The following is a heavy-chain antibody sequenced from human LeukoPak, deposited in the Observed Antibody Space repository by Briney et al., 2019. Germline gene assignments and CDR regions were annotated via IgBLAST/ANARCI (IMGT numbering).Heavy chain of an antibody. CDR3: AREPTSGREPTSGRPLDY. CDR1: GGSISGYF. CDR2: IYSSGSN. J-gene: IGHJ4*02. V-gene: IGHV4-4*07. D-gene: IGHD5-12*01. Sequence: PSESLSLTCTVSGGSISGYFWSWIRQPAGKGLEWIGRIYSSGSNNYNPSLKSRVTMSLDTSKSHLSLNLSSVTAADTAVYYCAREPTSGREPTSGRPLDYWGQGTLVTVSA.